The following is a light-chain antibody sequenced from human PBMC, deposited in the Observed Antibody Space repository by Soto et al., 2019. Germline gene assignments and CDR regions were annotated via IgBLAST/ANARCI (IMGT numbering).Light chain of an antibody. J-gene: IGKJ2*01. CDR3: QQFGSSPRYT. V-gene: IGKV3-20*01. CDR1: QSVSSRY. Sequence: EIVLTQSPGTLSLSPGERATLSCRASQSVSSRYLAWYQQKPGQAPRLLIYGASSRATGTPDRFSGSGSGADFTLTISRLEPEDFAVYYCQQFGSSPRYTFGQGTKLEIK. CDR2: GAS.